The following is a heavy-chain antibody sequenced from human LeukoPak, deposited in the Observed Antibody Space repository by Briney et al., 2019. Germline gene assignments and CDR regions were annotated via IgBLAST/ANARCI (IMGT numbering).Heavy chain of an antibody. CDR3: AGGDIVAYYFDY. D-gene: IGHD5-12*01. CDR1: GGTFSSYA. V-gene: IGHV1-69*06. Sequence: ASVKVSCKASGGTFSSYAISWVRQAPGQGLDWMGGIIPIFGTANYAQKFQGRVTITADKSTSTAYMELSSLRSEDTAVYYCAGGDIVAYYFDYWGQGTLVTVSS. CDR2: IIPIFGTA. J-gene: IGHJ4*02.